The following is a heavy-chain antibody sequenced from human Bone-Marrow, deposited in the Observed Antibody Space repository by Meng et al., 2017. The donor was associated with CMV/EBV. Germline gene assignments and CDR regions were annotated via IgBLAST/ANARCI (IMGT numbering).Heavy chain of an antibody. J-gene: IGHJ5*02. V-gene: IGHV3-11*04. Sequence: GESLKISCAASGFTFSDYYMSWIRQAPGKGLEWVSYISSSGSTIYYADSVKGRFTISRDNAKNSLYLQMNSLRAEDTAVYYCARGEYCSSTSCPTEDWFDPWCQGTLVTISS. CDR2: ISSSGSTI. CDR3: ARGEYCSSTSCPTEDWFDP. D-gene: IGHD2-2*01. CDR1: GFTFSDYY.